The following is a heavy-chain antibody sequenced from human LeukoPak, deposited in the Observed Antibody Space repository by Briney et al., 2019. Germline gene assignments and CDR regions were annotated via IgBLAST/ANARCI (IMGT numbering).Heavy chain of an antibody. CDR3: VRDIGGD. Sequence: GGSLRLSCAASGFTFSGFCMHWVRQAPGKGLVWVSCISVDGSDATYADSVKGRFTISRDNAKNMLYLQMNSLRVEDTAVYYCVRDIGGDWGQGTLVTVSS. CDR1: GFTFSGFC. D-gene: IGHD1-26*01. CDR2: ISVDGSDA. J-gene: IGHJ4*02. V-gene: IGHV3-74*01.